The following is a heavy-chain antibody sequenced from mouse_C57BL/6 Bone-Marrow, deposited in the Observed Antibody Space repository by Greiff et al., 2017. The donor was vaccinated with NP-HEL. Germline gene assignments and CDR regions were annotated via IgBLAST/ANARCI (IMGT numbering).Heavy chain of an antibody. CDR1: GFTFSDYY. CDR3: ARQNYDYPWFAY. Sequence: EVNLVESGGGLVQPGGSLKLSCAASGFTFSDYYMYWVRQTPEKRLEWVAYISNGGGSTYYPDTVKGRFTISRDNAKNTLYLQMSRLKSEDTAMYYCARQNYDYPWFAYWGQGTLVTVSA. D-gene: IGHD2-4*01. V-gene: IGHV5-12*01. J-gene: IGHJ3*01. CDR2: ISNGGGST.